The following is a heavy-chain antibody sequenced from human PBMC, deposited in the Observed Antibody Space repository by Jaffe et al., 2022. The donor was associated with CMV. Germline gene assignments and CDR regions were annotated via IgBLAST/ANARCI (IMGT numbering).Heavy chain of an antibody. Sequence: QVQLQQSGPGLVKPSQTLSLTCAISGDSVSSNRAAWNWIRQSPSRGLEWLGRTYYKSKWYYDYAVSVKSRAIINFDTSKNQFSLQLNSVTPEDTAVYYCVRDPHRTTSSEKDYFYYGMDVWGQGTTVTVSS. CDR3: VRDPHRTTSSEKDYFYYGMDV. D-gene: IGHD6-6*01. CDR2: TYYKSKWYY. J-gene: IGHJ6*02. CDR1: GDSVSSNRAA. V-gene: IGHV6-1*01.